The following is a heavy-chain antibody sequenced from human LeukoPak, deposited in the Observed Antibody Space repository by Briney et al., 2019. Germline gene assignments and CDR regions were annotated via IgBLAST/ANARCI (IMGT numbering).Heavy chain of an antibody. CDR3: ARDVDDFWSGYPVGAFDI. CDR2: ISAYNGNT. CDR1: GYTFTSYG. V-gene: IGHV1-18*01. D-gene: IGHD3-3*01. Sequence: ASVKVSCKASGYTFTSYGISWVRQAPGQGLEWMGLISAYNGNTNYAQKLQGRVTMTTDTSTSTAYMELRSLRTDDTAVYYCARDVDDFWSGYPVGAFDIWGQGTMVTVSS. J-gene: IGHJ3*02.